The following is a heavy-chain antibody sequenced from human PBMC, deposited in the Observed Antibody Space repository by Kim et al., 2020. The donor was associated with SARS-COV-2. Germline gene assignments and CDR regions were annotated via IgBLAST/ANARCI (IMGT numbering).Heavy chain of an antibody. D-gene: IGHD6-13*01. CDR3: ARGHSSSYYFRFDP. CDR2: INHSGST. V-gene: IGHV4-34*01. Sequence: SETLSLTCAVYGGSFSGYYWSWIRQPPGKGLEWIGEINHSGSTNYNPSLKSRVTISVDTSKNQFSLKLSSVTAADTAVYYCARGHSSSYYFRFDPWGQGTLVTVSS. J-gene: IGHJ5*02. CDR1: GGSFSGYY.